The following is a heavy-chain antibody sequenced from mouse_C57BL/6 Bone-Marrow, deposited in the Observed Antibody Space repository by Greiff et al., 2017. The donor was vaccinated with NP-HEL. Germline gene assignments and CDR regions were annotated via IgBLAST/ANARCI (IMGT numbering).Heavy chain of an antibody. CDR1: GYTFTEYP. CDR2: FYPGSGRI. Sequence: QVQLQQSGAELVNPGASVTLSCQASGYTFTEYPIHWVKQRSGQGLEWIGWFYPGSGRIKYNAQFKDKSTLTADKSSSTVYMELSLLTSEDSAVYFCARHEGYGNYDAMDYWGQGTSVTVSS. V-gene: IGHV1-62-2*01. CDR3: ARHEGYGNYDAMDY. D-gene: IGHD2-10*02. J-gene: IGHJ4*01.